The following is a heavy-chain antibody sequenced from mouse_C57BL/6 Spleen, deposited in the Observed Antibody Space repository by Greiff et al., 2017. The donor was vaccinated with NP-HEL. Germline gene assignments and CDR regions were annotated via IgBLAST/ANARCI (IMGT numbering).Heavy chain of an antibody. J-gene: IGHJ3*01. CDR1: GFTFSSYG. Sequence: DVQLVESGGDLVKPGGSLKLSCAASGFTFSSYGMSWVRQTPDKRLEWVATISSGGSYTYYPDSVKGRFTISRDNAKNTLYLQMSSLKYEDTAMYYCERQGLGLRLGFAYWGQGTLVTVSA. CDR2: ISSGGSYT. V-gene: IGHV5-6*01. CDR3: ERQGLGLRLGFAY. D-gene: IGHD2-4*01.